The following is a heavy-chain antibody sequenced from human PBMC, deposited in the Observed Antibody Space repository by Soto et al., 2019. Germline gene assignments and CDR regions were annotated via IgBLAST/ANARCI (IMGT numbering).Heavy chain of an antibody. Sequence: GSPKLSCASSGFDSSNALIIWARQAPGKGLEWVGRIKSKTDGGTTDYAAPVKGRFTISRDDSKNTLYLQMNSLKTEDTAVYYCTTERGSGFDYWGQGTLVTVSS. J-gene: IGHJ4*02. CDR3: TTERGSGFDY. V-gene: IGHV3-15*01. CDR1: GFDSSNAL. CDR2: IKSKTDGGTT.